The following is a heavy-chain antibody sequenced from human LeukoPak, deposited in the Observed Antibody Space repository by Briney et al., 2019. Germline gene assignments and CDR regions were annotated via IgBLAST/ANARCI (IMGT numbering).Heavy chain of an antibody. J-gene: IGHJ4*02. CDR3: ARDHSSGWYVFDY. CDR1: GGSISSGDYY. Sequence: SETLSLTCTVSGGSISSGDYYWSWIRQPPGKGLEWIGYIYYSGSTYYNPSPKSRVTISVDTSKNQFSLKLSSVTAADTAVYYCARDHSSGWYVFDYWGQGTLVTVSS. V-gene: IGHV4-30-4*01. CDR2: IYYSGST. D-gene: IGHD6-19*01.